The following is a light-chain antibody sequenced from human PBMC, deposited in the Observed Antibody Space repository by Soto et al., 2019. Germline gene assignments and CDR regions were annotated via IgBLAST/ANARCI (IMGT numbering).Light chain of an antibody. Sequence: SALTQPASVSGSPGQSITISCTGTSSDVGGYNYVSWYQQHPGKAPKLMIYDVSNRPSGVSTRFSGSKSGNTASLTISGLQAEDEADYYCSSYTSSSTPRDVFGTGTKVTVL. CDR2: DVS. CDR3: SSYTSSSTPRDV. V-gene: IGLV2-14*01. J-gene: IGLJ1*01. CDR1: SSDVGGYNY.